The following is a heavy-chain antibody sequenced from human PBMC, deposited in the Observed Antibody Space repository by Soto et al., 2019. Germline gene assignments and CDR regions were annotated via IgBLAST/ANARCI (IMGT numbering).Heavy chain of an antibody. J-gene: IGHJ4*02. CDR2: INPHSGGT. Sequence: QVQLVQSGAEVKKPGASVKVSCKASGYTFTGYYMHWVRQAPGQALEWMGWINPHSGGTNYAQKFQGWVTMTRDTSISTAYMELSRLRSDDTAVYYCARSIGYGDRFDYWGQGTLVTVSS. CDR1: GYTFTGYY. D-gene: IGHD4-17*01. CDR3: ARSIGYGDRFDY. V-gene: IGHV1-2*04.